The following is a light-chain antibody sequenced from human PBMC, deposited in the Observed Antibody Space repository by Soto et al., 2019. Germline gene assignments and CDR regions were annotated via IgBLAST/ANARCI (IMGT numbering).Light chain of an antibody. CDR1: QSISRTY. J-gene: IGKJ1*01. CDR3: LQYGRSGT. V-gene: IGKV3-20*01. CDR2: ATS. Sequence: ETVWTKAPGPLSWSPAERATVYSPASQSISRTYLGWYQQKPVQAPRLLIYATSSGSTGIPDRFSGSGSGTDFTRTISRLEADDFAVYYCLQYGRSGTFGKGTKVDIK.